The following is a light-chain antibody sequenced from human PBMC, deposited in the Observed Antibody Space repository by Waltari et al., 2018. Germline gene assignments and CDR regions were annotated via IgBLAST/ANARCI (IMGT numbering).Light chain of an antibody. V-gene: IGLV3-1*01. Sequence: SYEVTQPPSVSVSPRQRATITCSGENLGSNYVSWYQQKSGQSPVLVIYRDDKRPSGSPERFSGSNSGNTATLTISGTQPMDEADYYCQAWDSSAFVFGAGTKVTVL. CDR3: QAWDSSAFV. CDR2: RDD. CDR1: NLGSNY. J-gene: IGLJ1*01.